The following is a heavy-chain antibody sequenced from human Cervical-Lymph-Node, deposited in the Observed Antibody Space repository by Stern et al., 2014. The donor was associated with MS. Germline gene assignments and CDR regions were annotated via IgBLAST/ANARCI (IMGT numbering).Heavy chain of an antibody. CDR2: IYWDDDK. Sequence: QITLKESGPSLVRPTQSLTLTCTFSGFSLNTLGEGVGWIRQPPGNALEWLALIYWDDDKRYSPSLKSRLTIRKDTSKNHVVLTMTNMDPVDTATYYCAHSRVEMLRGVPFDYWGQGNLVTVSS. CDR3: AHSRVEMLRGVPFDY. J-gene: IGHJ4*02. CDR1: GFSLNTLGEG. V-gene: IGHV2-5*02. D-gene: IGHD3-10*01.